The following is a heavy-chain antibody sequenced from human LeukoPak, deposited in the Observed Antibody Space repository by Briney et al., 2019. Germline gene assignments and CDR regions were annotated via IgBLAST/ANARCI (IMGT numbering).Heavy chain of an antibody. J-gene: IGHJ4*02. CDR1: GGSFSTYY. CDR2: INHSGNT. CDR3: ARRLPATAGGLGAFDS. D-gene: IGHD3-16*01. Sequence: SETLSLTCALYGGSFSTYYWFWVRQPPGKGLEWIGEINHSGNTNYNPSLKSRVTVSLETSKNQFSLKLNSVTAADTAVYYCARRLPATAGGLGAFDSWGQGTPVTVSS. V-gene: IGHV4-34*01.